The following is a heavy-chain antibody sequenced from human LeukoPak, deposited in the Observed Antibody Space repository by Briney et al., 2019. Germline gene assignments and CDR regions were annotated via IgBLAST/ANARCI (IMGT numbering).Heavy chain of an antibody. V-gene: IGHV3-9*01. D-gene: IGHD6-19*01. CDR2: ISWNSGSI. CDR3: AKDREGYSSTFDY. Sequence: GSSLRLSCAASGFTFDDYAMHWVRQAPAKGLEGVSGISWNSGSIGYADSVKGRFTISRDNAKNSLYLQMNSLRAEDTALYYCAKDREGYSSTFDYWGQGTLVTVSS. CDR1: GFTFDDYA. J-gene: IGHJ4*02.